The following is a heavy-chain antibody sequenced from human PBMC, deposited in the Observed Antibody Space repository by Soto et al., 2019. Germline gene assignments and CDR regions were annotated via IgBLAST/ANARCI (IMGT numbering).Heavy chain of an antibody. V-gene: IGHV4-30-4*01. CDR1: GGSISSGDYY. CDR2: IYYSGST. Sequence: SETLSLTCTVSGGSISSGDYYWSWIRQPPGKGLEWIGYIYYSGSTFYNPSLKNRVTISLDTSKIQFSLKLSSVTAADTAVYYCVRGGGDNWFDPWGQGTLVTVSS. J-gene: IGHJ5*02. CDR3: VRGGGDNWFDP. D-gene: IGHD3-16*01.